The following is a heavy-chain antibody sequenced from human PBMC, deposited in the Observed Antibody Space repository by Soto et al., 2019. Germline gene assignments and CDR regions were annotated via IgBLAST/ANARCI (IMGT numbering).Heavy chain of an antibody. CDR1: GGTFGSYA. J-gene: IGHJ4*02. D-gene: IGHD3-22*01. CDR2: IIPMYGST. V-gene: IGHV1-69*06. Sequence: QVQLVQSGAEVKKPGSSVKVSCKASGGTFGSYAISWVRQAPGQGLEWMGGIIPMYGSTDYAQKFQGRVTITADKSTSTAYMEGSSLRSEDTAVYYCARGLSYYDSSNCDYWGQGTLVTVSS. CDR3: ARGLSYYDSSNCDY.